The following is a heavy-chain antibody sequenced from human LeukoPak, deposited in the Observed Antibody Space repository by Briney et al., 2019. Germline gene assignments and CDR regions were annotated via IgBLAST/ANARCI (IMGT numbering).Heavy chain of an antibody. Sequence: GGSLRLSCAASGFTFSSYAMHWVRQAPGTGLEWVAVISYDGSNKYYADSVKGRFTISRNNSKNTLYLQMNSLRAEDTAVYYCARAPRIAAAGTSCGQGTLVTVSS. CDR2: ISYDGSNK. CDR3: ARAPRIAAAGTS. V-gene: IGHV3-30-3*01. J-gene: IGHJ5*02. D-gene: IGHD6-13*01. CDR1: GFTFSSYA.